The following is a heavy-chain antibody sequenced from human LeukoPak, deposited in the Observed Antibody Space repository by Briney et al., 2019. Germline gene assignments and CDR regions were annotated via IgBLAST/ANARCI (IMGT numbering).Heavy chain of an antibody. Sequence: ASVKVSCKASGYTFTGYYMHWVRQAPGQGLEWMGWINPNSGGTNYAQKFQGRVTMTRDTSISTAYMELSRPRSDDTAVYYCARAGGGSYGVDGYWGQGTLVTVSS. CDR2: INPNSGGT. V-gene: IGHV1-2*02. CDR3: ARAGGGSYGVDGY. CDR1: GYTFTGYY. D-gene: IGHD1-26*01. J-gene: IGHJ4*02.